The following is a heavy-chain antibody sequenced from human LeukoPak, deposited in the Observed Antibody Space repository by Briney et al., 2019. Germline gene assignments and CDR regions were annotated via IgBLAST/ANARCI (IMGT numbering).Heavy chain of an antibody. D-gene: IGHD6-19*01. CDR2: IYYTGST. V-gene: IGHV4-34*01. Sequence: SETLSLTCAVYGGSFSGYYWGWIRQPPGKGLEWIASIYYTGSTYYNPSLKSRVTISVDTSKNQFSLKLSSVTAADTAVYYCARFSSGWYRGFDYWGQGTLVTVSS. CDR1: GGSFSGYY. J-gene: IGHJ4*02. CDR3: ARFSSGWYRGFDY.